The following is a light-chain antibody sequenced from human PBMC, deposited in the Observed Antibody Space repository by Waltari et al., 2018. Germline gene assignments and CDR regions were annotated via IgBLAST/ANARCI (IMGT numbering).Light chain of an antibody. CDR2: DVT. V-gene: IGLV2-14*03. CDR1: SSDIGVYNH. Sequence: QSALTQPASVSGSPGQSITISCTGTSSDIGVYNHVSWYQQHQGKAPKLMIYDVTNRPSGVSDRFSGSKSDYTASLTISGLQAEDEADYYCSSYTTSISYVFGTGTRVTVL. J-gene: IGLJ1*01. CDR3: SSYTTSISYV.